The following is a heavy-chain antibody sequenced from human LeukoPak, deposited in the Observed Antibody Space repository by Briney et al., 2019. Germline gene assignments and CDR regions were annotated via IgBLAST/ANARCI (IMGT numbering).Heavy chain of an antibody. CDR1: GGTFISYA. Sequence: SVKVSCKASGGTFISYAISWVRQAPGQGLEWMGRIIPILGIANYAQKFQGRVTITADKSTSTAYMELSSLRSEDTAVYYCAYQLLGEGYWFDPWGQGTLVTVSS. D-gene: IGHD2-2*01. CDR3: AYQLLGEGYWFDP. J-gene: IGHJ5*02. CDR2: IIPILGIA. V-gene: IGHV1-69*04.